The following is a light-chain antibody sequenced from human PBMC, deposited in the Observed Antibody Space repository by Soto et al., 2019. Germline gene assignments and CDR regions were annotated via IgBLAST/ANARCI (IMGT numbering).Light chain of an antibody. J-gene: IGLJ2*01. CDR3: TSYTTRSTLV. CDR2: HVI. Sequence: QSALTQPASVSGSPGQSITISCTATSSDVGDYNYVSWYQHHPGKAPKLMIYHVINRPSGVSNRFSGSKSGNTASLTISGLQAEDKADYYCTSYTTRSTLVFGGGTQLTVL. V-gene: IGLV2-14*03. CDR1: SSDVGDYNY.